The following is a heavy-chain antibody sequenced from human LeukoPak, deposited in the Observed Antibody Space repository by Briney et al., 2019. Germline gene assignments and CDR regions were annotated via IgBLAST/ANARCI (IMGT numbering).Heavy chain of an antibody. V-gene: IGHV3-21*01. CDR1: GFALKSYS. D-gene: IGHD5/OR15-5a*01. J-gene: IGHJ5*01. CDR3: ARVPVSGPTGWFDS. CDR2: ISSTSAYI. Sequence: GGSLRLSCAGSGFALKSYSLTWVRQAPGKGLEWVSSISSTSAYIHYADSVKGRFTISRDNVDNVVYLEMNSLGAEDTATYYCARVPVSGPTGWFDSWGQGTLVLVSS.